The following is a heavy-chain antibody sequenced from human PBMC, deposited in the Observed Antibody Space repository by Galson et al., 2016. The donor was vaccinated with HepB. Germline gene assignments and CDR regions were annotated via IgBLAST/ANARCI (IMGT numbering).Heavy chain of an antibody. CDR2: LNSGGST. J-gene: IGHJ4*02. Sequence: LTCKVSGASISGSYWSWIRQSPGRGLEYIGHLNSGGSTQYSPSLKSRVTISVDKSKNQLSPRVTSVTAADAALYYCARMVPYYFDLWGQGTVVAVPS. CDR3: ARMVPYYFDL. CDR1: GASISGSY. V-gene: IGHV4-59*01. D-gene: IGHD3-10*01.